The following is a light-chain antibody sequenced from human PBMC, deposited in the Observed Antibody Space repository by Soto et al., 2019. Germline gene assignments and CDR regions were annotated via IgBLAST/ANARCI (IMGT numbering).Light chain of an antibody. J-gene: IGLJ2*01. Sequence: QSVLTQPPSVSGTPGQRVTISCSGGRSNIGSNTVNWYQQLPGTAPKLLIYTNEQRPSGVPDRFSGSKSGTSASLAISGLQSEDEADYYCASWDDSLNALVFGGGTKLTVL. CDR1: RSNIGSNT. V-gene: IGLV1-44*01. CDR3: ASWDDSLNALV. CDR2: TNE.